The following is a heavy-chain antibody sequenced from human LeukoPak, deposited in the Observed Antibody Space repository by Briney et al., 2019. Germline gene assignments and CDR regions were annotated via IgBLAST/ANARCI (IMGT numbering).Heavy chain of an antibody. J-gene: IGHJ5*02. CDR3: ARGKYYYDSNSSYRYFDP. V-gene: IGHV4-4*07. Sequence: SETLSLTCTVSGGSISSYYRSWIRQPAGKGLEWIGRIYTTGNTNYNPSLKSRVTMSIDTSKKQFSLKLSSVTAADTAVYYCARGKYYYDSNSSYRYFDPWGQGTLVTVSS. D-gene: IGHD3-22*01. CDR1: GGSISSYY. CDR2: IYTTGNT.